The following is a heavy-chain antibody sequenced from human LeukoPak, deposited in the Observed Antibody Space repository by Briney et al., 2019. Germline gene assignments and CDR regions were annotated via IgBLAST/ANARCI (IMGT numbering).Heavy chain of an antibody. CDR1: GGSISSY. CDR3: ARDRGVWELHPLDY. J-gene: IGHJ4*02. Sequence: PSETLSLTCTVSGGSISSYWSWIRQPAGKGLEWIGRIYGSGSTNYNPSLKSRVTMSLDTSKNQFSLKLSSVTAADTAVYYCARDRGVWELHPLDYWGQGTLVTVSS. CDR2: IYGSGST. V-gene: IGHV4-4*07. D-gene: IGHD1-26*01.